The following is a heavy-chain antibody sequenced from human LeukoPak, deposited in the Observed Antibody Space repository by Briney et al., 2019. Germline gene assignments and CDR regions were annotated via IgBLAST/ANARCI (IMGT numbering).Heavy chain of an antibody. CDR2: IHPGTGDT. J-gene: IGHJ4*02. Sequence: GASVKVSCKASGHTFTTYYIHWVRQAPGQGLEWMGWIHPGTGDTNYAQKFQDRVTVTRDTSIATAYMDLIRLTSDDTAAYYCASYASGYNWLRVWGQGTLVTVSS. CDR3: ASYASGYNWLRV. D-gene: IGHD1-1*01. CDR1: GHTFTTYY. V-gene: IGHV1-2*02.